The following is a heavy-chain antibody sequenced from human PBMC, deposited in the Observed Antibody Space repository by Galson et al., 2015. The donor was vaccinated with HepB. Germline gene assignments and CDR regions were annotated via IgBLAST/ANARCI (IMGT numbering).Heavy chain of an antibody. D-gene: IGHD3-10*01. CDR1: GGTFSSYT. J-gene: IGHJ1*01. CDR2: FDPEDGET. CDR3: ATWPYYGSGSYAEYFQH. Sequence: SVKVSCKASGGTFSSYTISWVRQAPGKGLGWMGGFDPEDGETIYAQKFQGRVTMTEDTSTDTAYMELSSLRSEDTAVYYCATWPYYGSGSYAEYFQHWGQGTLVTVSS. V-gene: IGHV1-24*01.